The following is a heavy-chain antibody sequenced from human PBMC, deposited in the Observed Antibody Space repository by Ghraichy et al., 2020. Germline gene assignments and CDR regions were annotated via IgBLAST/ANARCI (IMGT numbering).Heavy chain of an antibody. CDR1: GFTFSSYS. CDR2: ISSSSSYI. D-gene: IGHD3-22*01. J-gene: IGHJ6*03. V-gene: IGHV3-21*01. CDR3: AREEAYYYDSSGLRHYYYMDV. Sequence: GGSLRLSCAASGFTFSSYSMNWVRQAPGKGLEWVSSISSSSSYIYYADSVKGRFTISRDNAKNSLYLQMNSLRAEDTAVYYCAREEAYYYDSSGLRHYYYMDVWGKGTTVTVSS.